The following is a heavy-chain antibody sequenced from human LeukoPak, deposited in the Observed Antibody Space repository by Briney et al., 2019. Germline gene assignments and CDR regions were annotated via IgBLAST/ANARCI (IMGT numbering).Heavy chain of an antibody. CDR1: GGSFSGYY. J-gene: IGHJ4*02. D-gene: IGHD3-10*01. CDR2: INHSGST. Sequence: PSETLSLTCAVYGGSFSGYYWSWIRQPPGKGLEWIGEINHSGSTNYNPSLKSRVTISVDTSKNQFSLKLSSVTAADTAVYYCARADYYGSGNYWGQGTLVTVSS. V-gene: IGHV4-34*01. CDR3: ARADYYGSGNY.